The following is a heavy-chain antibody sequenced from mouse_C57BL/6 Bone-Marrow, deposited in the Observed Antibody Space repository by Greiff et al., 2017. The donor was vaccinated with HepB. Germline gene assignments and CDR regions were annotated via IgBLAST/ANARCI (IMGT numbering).Heavy chain of an antibody. CDR1: GFTFSDYG. CDR3: ARAREYDGSWYAY. D-gene: IGHD2-14*01. CDR2: ISSGSSTI. J-gene: IGHJ3*01. V-gene: IGHV5-17*01. Sequence: EVQLVESGGGLVKPGGSLKLSCAASGFTFSDYGMHWVRQAPEKGLEWVAYISSGSSTIYYADTVKGRFTISRDNAKNTLFLQMTSLRSEDTAMYYCARAREYDGSWYAYWDRETLVTVSA.